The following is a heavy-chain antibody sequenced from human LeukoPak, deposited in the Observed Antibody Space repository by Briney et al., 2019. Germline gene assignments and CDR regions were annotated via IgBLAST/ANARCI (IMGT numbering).Heavy chain of an antibody. J-gene: IGHJ4*02. V-gene: IGHV3-7*01. CDR1: GFTFSNYW. CDR3: ARKRPNYFDY. Sequence: QTGGSLRLSCAASGFTFSNYWMAWVRQAPGKGPGWVANINLDGSQKYYVDSVKGRFTISRDNAENSLYLQMNSLRAEDTALYYCARKRPNYFDYWGQGTLVTVSS. CDR2: INLDGSQK.